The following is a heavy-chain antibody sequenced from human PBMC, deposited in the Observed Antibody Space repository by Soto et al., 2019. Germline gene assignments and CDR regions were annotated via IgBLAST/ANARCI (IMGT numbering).Heavy chain of an antibody. CDR1: GGSISSGGYS. D-gene: IGHD6-13*01. Sequence: SETLSLTCAVSGGSISSGGYSWSWIRQPPGKGLEWIGSIYYSGSTYYNPSLKSRVTISVDTSKNQFSLKLSSVTAADTAVYYCARGIAAAGTRRYYYYGMDVWGQGTTVTVSS. CDR3: ARGIAAAGTRRYYYYGMDV. V-gene: IGHV4-39*01. CDR2: IYYSGST. J-gene: IGHJ6*02.